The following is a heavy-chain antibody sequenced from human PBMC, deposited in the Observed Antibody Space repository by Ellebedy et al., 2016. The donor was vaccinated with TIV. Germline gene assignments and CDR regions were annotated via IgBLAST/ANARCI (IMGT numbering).Heavy chain of an antibody. D-gene: IGHD3-22*01. CDR3: ARGSSVTTTIWNAFDI. J-gene: IGHJ3*02. V-gene: IGHV3-23*01. CDR1: GFTFSKYA. Sequence: GESLKISXAASGFTFSKYAVTWVRQAPGKGLDWVSSISATSLSTYYADSVKGRFTISRDNSKNTLYLQMNSLRAEDTAVYYCARGSSVTTTIWNAFDIWGQGTMVTVSS. CDR2: ISATSLST.